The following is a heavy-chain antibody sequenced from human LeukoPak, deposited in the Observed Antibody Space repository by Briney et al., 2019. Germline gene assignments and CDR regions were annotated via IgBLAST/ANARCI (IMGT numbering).Heavy chain of an antibody. Sequence: SVKVSCKASGGTFNSYAISWVRQATGQGLEWMGRIIPIFGTANYAQKFQGRVTITTDESTSTAYMELSSLRSEDTAVYYCARSYYGDYYMDVWGKGTTVTVSS. D-gene: IGHD4-17*01. V-gene: IGHV1-69*05. CDR3: ARSYYGDYYMDV. CDR2: IIPIFGTA. CDR1: GGTFNSYA. J-gene: IGHJ6*03.